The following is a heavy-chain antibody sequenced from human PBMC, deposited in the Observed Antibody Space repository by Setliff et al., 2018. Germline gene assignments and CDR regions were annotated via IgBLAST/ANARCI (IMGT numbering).Heavy chain of an antibody. V-gene: IGHV3-21*01. J-gene: IGHJ6*02. CDR3: ARAYYGTVNGYSSYYGLDV. CDR1: GFTFSSYS. Sequence: GGSLRLSCAASGFTFSSYSMNWVRQAPGKGLEWVSSISSSSSYIYYADSVKGRFTISRDNAKNSLYLQMNSLRAEDTAVYYCARAYYGTVNGYSSYYGLDVWGQGTTVTVSS. D-gene: IGHD3-9*01. CDR2: ISSSSSYI.